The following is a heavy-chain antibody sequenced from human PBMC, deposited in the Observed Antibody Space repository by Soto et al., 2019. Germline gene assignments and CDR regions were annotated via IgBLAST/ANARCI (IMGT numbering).Heavy chain of an antibody. CDR2: INPNSGGT. J-gene: IGHJ4*02. CDR3: ARDPYSRSLAFHGPVSSELDY. V-gene: IGHV1-2*02. Sequence: AAVKVSCKASGYTFTGYYMHWVRQAPGQGLEWMGWINPNSGGTNYAQKFQGRVTMTRDTSISTAYMELSRLRSDDTAVYYCARDPYSRSLAFHGPVSSELDYWGQGTMVTVYS. CDR1: GYTFTGYY. D-gene: IGHD6-13*01.